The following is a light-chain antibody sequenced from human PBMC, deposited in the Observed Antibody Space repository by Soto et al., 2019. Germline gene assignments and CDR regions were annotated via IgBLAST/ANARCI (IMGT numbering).Light chain of an antibody. Sequence: DIQMTQSPSTLSASVGDRVTITCRASQSISSWLAWYQQKPGKAPKLLIYDASSLESGVPSRFSGSASGTEFTLTISSLQPDVFAPHYCQQYNRCMSTFGQG. CDR1: QSISSW. CDR2: DAS. CDR3: QQYNRCMST. V-gene: IGKV1-5*01. J-gene: IGKJ2*01.